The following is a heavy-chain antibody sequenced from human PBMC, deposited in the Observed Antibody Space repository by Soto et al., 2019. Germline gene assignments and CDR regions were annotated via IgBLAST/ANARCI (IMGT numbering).Heavy chain of an antibody. D-gene: IGHD6-19*01. CDR2: INHSVST. CDR3: ARVAGAGYSSGWYSPRRGYYYYYYGMDV. J-gene: IGHJ6*02. CDR1: GGSFSGYY. Sequence: PXATLSLTCAVYGGSFSGYYWSWIRQPPGKGLEWIGEINHSVSTNYNPSLKSRVTISVDTSKNQFSLKLSSVTAADTAVYYCARVAGAGYSSGWYSPRRGYYYYYYGMDVWGQGTTVTVSS. V-gene: IGHV4-34*01.